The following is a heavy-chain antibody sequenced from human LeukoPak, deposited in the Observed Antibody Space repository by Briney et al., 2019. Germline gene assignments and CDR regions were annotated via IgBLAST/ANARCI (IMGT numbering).Heavy chain of an antibody. CDR3: AKDTRYSGSYYFVFDY. D-gene: IGHD1-26*01. J-gene: IGHJ4*02. CDR1: GFTFSSYA. CDR2: IGGSGGST. Sequence: GGSLRLSCAASGFTFSSYAMSWVRQAPGKGLEWVSAIGGSGGSTYYADSVKGRFTISRDNSKNTLYLQMNSLRAEDTAVYYCAKDTRYSGSYYFVFDYCGQGTLVTVSS. V-gene: IGHV3-23*01.